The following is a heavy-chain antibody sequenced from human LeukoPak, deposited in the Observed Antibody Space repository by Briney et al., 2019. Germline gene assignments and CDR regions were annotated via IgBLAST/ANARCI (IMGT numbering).Heavy chain of an antibody. CDR3: AKSPKSSGWFHY. D-gene: IGHD6-19*01. J-gene: IGHJ4*02. Sequence: PGGSLRLSCAASGFTFSNYAMHWVRQAPGKGLEWVSAISGSGGSTYYAGSVKGRFTISRDNSKNTLYLQMNSLRAEDTAVYYCAKSPKSSGWFHYWGQGTLVTVSS. CDR1: GFTFSNYA. CDR2: ISGSGGST. V-gene: IGHV3-23*01.